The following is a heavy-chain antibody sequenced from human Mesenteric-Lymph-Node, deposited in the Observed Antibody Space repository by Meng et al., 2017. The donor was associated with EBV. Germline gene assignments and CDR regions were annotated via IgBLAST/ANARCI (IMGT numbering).Heavy chain of an antibody. D-gene: IGHD1-1*01. CDR3: AGTVQLERHWFDP. CDR2: IYYSGST. J-gene: IGHJ5*02. CDR1: GGSISSRSYY. Sequence: LRRQGSAPRRVKPWGALSLPVTVSGGSISSRSYYWGWIRQPPGKGLEWIGNIYYSGSTYYNPSLKSRVTISVDTSKNQFSLKLSSVTAADTAVYYCAGTVQLERHWFDPWGQGTLVTVSS. V-gene: IGHV4-39*07.